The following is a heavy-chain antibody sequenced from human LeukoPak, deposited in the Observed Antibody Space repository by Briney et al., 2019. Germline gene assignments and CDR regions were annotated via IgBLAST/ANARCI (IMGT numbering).Heavy chain of an antibody. Sequence: ASVKVSCKASGYTFSTYGINWVRQAPGQGLEWMGWISAYAQKLQGRVTMTTDTSTNTAYMELRSLRSDDTAVYYCARAAGGSYNYWGQGTLVTVSS. CDR2: ISA. D-gene: IGHD1-26*01. V-gene: IGHV1-18*01. CDR3: ARAAGGSYNY. J-gene: IGHJ4*02. CDR1: GYTFSTYG.